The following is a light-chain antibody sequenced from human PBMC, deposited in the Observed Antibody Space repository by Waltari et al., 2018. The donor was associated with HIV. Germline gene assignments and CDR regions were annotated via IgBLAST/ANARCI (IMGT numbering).Light chain of an antibody. J-gene: IGKJ5*01. CDR1: QSLLLHETGIHS. CDR3: MQTRHTPLT. CDR2: LAS. Sequence: DIMVSQSPLSLSVTPGEPASLSCRSSQSLLLHETGIHSLDWYLKKPGPSPPLLIYLASNLASGAPDRFSGSGSGTDFTLKISRVETEDVGVYYCMQTRHTPLTFGPGTRLEIK. V-gene: IGKV2-28*01.